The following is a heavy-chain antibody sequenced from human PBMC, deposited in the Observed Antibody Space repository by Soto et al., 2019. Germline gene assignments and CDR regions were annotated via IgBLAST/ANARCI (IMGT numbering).Heavy chain of an antibody. CDR3: ARSYYDSSGYPTFFDY. CDR1: GGSISSGGYY. Sequence: SETLSLTCTVSGGSISSGGYYWSWIRQHPGKGLEWIGYIYYSGSTYYNPSLKSRVTISVDTSKNQFSLKLSSVTAADTAVYYCARSYYDSSGYPTFFDYWGQGTLVTVSS. V-gene: IGHV4-31*03. J-gene: IGHJ4*02. D-gene: IGHD3-22*01. CDR2: IYYSGST.